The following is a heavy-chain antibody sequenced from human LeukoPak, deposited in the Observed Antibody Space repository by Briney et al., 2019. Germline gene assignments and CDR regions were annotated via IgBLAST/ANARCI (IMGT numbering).Heavy chain of an antibody. D-gene: IGHD3-9*01. CDR1: GYTFTGYY. J-gene: IGHJ4*02. CDR3: ARGCAAIFCEDIDY. V-gene: IGHV1-2*02. CDR2: INPNSGGT. Sequence: GASVKVSCKASGYTFTGYYMHWVRQAPGQGLEWMGWINPNSGGTNYAQKFQGRVTMTRDTSISTAYMELSRLRSDDTAVYYCARGCAAIFCEDIDYWGQGTLVTVSS.